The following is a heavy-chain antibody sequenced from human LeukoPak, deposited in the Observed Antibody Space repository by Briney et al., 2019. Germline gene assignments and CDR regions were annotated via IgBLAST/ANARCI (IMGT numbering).Heavy chain of an antibody. V-gene: IGHV3-30*18. J-gene: IGHJ5*02. CDR2: ISYDGSNK. D-gene: IGHD4-17*01. CDR1: GFAFSSYG. CDR3: AKDRRLRTTVTTGTA. Sequence: GGSLRLSCAASGFAFSSYGMHWVRQAPGKGLEWVAVISYDGSNKYYADSVKGRFTISRDNSKNTLYLQMNSLRAEDTAVYYCAKDRRLRTTVTTGTAWGQGTLVTVSS.